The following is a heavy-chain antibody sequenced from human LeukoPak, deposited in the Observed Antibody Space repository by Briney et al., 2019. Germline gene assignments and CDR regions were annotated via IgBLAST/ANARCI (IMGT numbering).Heavy chain of an antibody. J-gene: IGHJ5*02. V-gene: IGHV4-59*01. CDR1: GGSISSYY. Sequence: NPSETLSLTCTVSGGSISSYYWSWIRQPPGKGLEWIGYIYYSGSTNYNPSLKSRVTISVDTSKNQFPLKLSSVTAADTAVYYCARDSSGLNWFDPWGQGTLVTVSS. D-gene: IGHD3-22*01. CDR3: ARDSSGLNWFDP. CDR2: IYYSGST.